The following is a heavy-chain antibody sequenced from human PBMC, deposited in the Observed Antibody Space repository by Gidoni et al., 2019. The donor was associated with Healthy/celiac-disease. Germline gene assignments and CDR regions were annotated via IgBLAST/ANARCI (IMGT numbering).Heavy chain of an antibody. CDR3: AKEEVEMATIDYFDY. J-gene: IGHJ4*02. CDR1: GFTFSSYG. V-gene: IGHV3-30*18. D-gene: IGHD5-12*01. CDR2: ISYDGSNK. Sequence: QVQLVESGGGVVQPGRSLRLSCAASGFTFSSYGMHWVRQAPGKGLEGVAVISYDGSNKYYADSVKGRFTISRDNSKNTLYLQMNSLRAEDTAVYYCAKEEVEMATIDYFDYWGQGTLVTVSS.